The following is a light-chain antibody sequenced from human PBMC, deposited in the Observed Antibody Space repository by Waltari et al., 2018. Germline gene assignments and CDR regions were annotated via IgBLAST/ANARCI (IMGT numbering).Light chain of an antibody. CDR2: YKSDSDK. CDR3: MIWHSSTWV. CDR1: SGLNVDTYT. J-gene: IGLJ3*02. Sequence: QAVLTQPASLSASPGASASLTCTLRSGLNVDTYTMSWFQPKPGSPPQFLLRYKSDSDKLQASGVPSRFSGSKDGSANAGILLISGLQSEDEADYYCMIWHSSTWVFGGGTKLTVL. V-gene: IGLV5-45*01.